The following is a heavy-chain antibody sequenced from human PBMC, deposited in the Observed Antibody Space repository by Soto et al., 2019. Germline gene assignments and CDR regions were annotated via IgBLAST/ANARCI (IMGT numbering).Heavy chain of an antibody. CDR3: ASGSRYYGPDS. J-gene: IGHJ6*04. CDR2: SNQSGST. V-gene: IGHV4-34*01. Sequence: SETLSLTCVVYGGCFSGYYWTWIRQLPGKGLEWIGDSNQSGSTNYNPSLKSRVTISVYTSKKQFSLKLTSVTAADTAVYYCASGSRYYGPDSWGAGTTVTVSS. CDR1: GGCFSGYY.